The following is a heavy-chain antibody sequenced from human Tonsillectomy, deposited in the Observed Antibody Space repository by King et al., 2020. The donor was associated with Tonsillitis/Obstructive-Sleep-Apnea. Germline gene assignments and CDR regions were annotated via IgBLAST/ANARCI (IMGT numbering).Heavy chain of an antibody. Sequence: VQLVESGGAFLQPGGSLRLTCAASGFTFSTYTMGWVRQAPGKGLEWVSDISSGGTTTYYADSVKGRFTISRDNSKNTLFLQMNSLRAEDTAIYYCAKALRASSYDYWGQGTLVTVSS. CDR2: ISSGGTTT. V-gene: IGHV3-23*04. CDR1: GFTFSTYT. D-gene: IGHD1-26*01. CDR3: AKALRASSYDY. J-gene: IGHJ4*02.